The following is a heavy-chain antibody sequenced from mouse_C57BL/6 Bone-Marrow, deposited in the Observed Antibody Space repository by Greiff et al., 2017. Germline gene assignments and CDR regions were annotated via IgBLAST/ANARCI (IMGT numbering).Heavy chain of an antibody. J-gene: IGHJ4*01. Sequence: VQLQQPGAELVRPGSSVKLSCKASGYTFTSYWMDWVKQRPGQGLEWIGNIYPSDSETHYNQKFKDKATLTVDKSPSTAYMQLSSLTSEDSAVYYCGRGTFRPMDYWGQGTSVTVSS. CDR1: GYTFTSYW. V-gene: IGHV1-61*01. D-gene: IGHD3-3*01. CDR2: IYPSDSET. CDR3: GRGTFRPMDY.